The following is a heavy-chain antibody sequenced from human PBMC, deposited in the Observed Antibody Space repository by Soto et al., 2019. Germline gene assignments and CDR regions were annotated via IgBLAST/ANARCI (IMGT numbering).Heavy chain of an antibody. CDR3: ARGRDGYLYYFDY. J-gene: IGHJ4*02. Sequence: GGSLRLPCAASGFTLSSYGMHWVRQAPGKGLEWVAVISYDGSNKYYAGSVKGRFTISRDNSKNTLYLQMNSLRAEDTAVYYCARGRDGYLYYFDYWGQGTLVTVSS. D-gene: IGHD5-12*01. V-gene: IGHV3-30*03. CDR1: GFTLSSYG. CDR2: ISYDGSNK.